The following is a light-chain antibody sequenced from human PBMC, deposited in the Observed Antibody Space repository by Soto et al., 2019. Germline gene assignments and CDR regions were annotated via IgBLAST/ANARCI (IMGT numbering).Light chain of an antibody. CDR3: QSYDNSLSGYV. J-gene: IGLJ1*01. Sequence: QSVLTQPPSVSGAPGQRVTISCTGSSSNIGAGYDVHWYQKLPGTAPKLLIYGNTNRPSGVPDRFSGSKSGTSASLAITGLQAEDEADYYCQSYDNSLSGYVFGTGTKLTVL. CDR1: SSNIGAGYD. V-gene: IGLV1-40*01. CDR2: GNT.